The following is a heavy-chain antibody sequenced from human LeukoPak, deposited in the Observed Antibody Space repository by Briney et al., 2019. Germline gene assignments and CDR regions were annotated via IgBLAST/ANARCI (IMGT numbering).Heavy chain of an antibody. CDR3: AKGDDLPAYSTSDY. Sequence: PGGSLRLSCAASGFTFSSYSMNWVRQAPGKGLEWVSSISSSSRHIYYADSMKGRFTISRDNAKNSVYLQMNGLRAEDTAVYYCAKGDDLPAYSTSDYWGQGTLVTVSS. J-gene: IGHJ4*02. CDR1: GFTFSSYS. CDR2: ISSSSRHI. V-gene: IGHV3-21*04. D-gene: IGHD3-9*01.